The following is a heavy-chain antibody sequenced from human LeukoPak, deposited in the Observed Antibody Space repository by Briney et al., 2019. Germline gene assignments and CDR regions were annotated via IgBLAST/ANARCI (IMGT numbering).Heavy chain of an antibody. CDR3: ATGHSYGYDY. D-gene: IGHD5-18*01. CDR1: GGSISSSNYY. V-gene: IGHV3-74*01. CDR2: VKGDGRTT. Sequence: ETLSLTCTVSGGSISSSNYYWGWIRQPPGKGLVWVALVKGDGRTTIYADSVKGRFTISRDNAKNTLYLQMNSLRADDSGVYYCATGHSYGYDYWGQGVLVTVSS. J-gene: IGHJ4*02.